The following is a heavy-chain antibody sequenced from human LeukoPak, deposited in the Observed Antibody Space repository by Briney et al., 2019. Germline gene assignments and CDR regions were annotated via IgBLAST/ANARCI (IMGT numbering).Heavy chain of an antibody. CDR1: GGAISSSSYY. V-gene: IGHV4-39*01. Sequence: SETLSLTCTVSGGAISSSSYYWGWIRQPPGKGLEWVGCIYNSGSTYYDPSLKSRVTISVDTSKNQVSLKVNSVTAADTAVYYCARRGSSGRSFDYWGQGTLVIVSS. CDR2: IYNSGST. D-gene: IGHD6-25*01. J-gene: IGHJ4*02. CDR3: ARRGSSGRSFDY.